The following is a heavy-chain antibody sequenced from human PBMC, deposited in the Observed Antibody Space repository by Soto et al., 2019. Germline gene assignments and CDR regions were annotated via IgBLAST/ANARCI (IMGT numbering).Heavy chain of an antibody. Sequence: GGSLRLSCAASGFTFSSYGMHWVRQAPGKGLEWVAVIWYDGSNKYYADSVKGRFTISRDNSKNTLYLQMNSLRAEDTAVYYCARDPGGGNAFDIWGQGTMVTVSS. CDR1: GFTFSSYG. CDR2: IWYDGSNK. J-gene: IGHJ3*02. V-gene: IGHV3-33*01. CDR3: ARDPGGGNAFDI. D-gene: IGHD3-10*01.